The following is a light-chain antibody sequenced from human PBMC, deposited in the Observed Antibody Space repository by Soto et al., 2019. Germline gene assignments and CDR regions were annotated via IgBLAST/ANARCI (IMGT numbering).Light chain of an antibody. J-gene: IGLJ2*01. V-gene: IGLV3-1*01. Sequence: SYELTQPPSVSVSPGQTASITCSGDRLGNKYSCWYQQKAGQSPVLVIYQDSKRPSGVPERFSASSSGNTATLTISGTQAIDDADYYCQAWDSSFEWAFGGGIKVTVL. CDR3: QAWDSSFEWA. CDR2: QDS. CDR1: RLGNKY.